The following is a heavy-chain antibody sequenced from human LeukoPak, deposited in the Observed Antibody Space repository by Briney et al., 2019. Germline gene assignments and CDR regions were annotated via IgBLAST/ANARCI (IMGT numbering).Heavy chain of an antibody. Sequence: PSETLSLTCTVSGGSISSSSYYWGWIRQPPGKGLEWIGSIYYSGSTYYNPSLKRRVTISVDTSKNEFSLRMSSVTAADTAVYYCARAYSSNWLPLDFDYWGQGTLVAVSS. D-gene: IGHD6-13*01. J-gene: IGHJ4*02. CDR3: ARAYSSNWLPLDFDY. V-gene: IGHV4-39*07. CDR2: IYYSGST. CDR1: GGSISSSSYY.